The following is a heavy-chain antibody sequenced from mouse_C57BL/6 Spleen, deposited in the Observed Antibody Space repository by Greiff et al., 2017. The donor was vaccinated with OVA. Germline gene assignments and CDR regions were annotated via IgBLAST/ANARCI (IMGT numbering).Heavy chain of an antibody. Sequence: EVKLVESGPGMVKPSQSLSLTCTVTGYSITSGYDWHWIRHFPGNKLEWMGYISYSGSTNYNPSLKSRISITHDTSKNHFFLKLNSVTTEDTATYYCAREEDSSGSFAYWGQGTLVTVSA. J-gene: IGHJ3*01. CDR1: GYSITSGYD. CDR2: ISYSGST. CDR3: AREEDSSGSFAY. D-gene: IGHD3-2*02. V-gene: IGHV3-1*01.